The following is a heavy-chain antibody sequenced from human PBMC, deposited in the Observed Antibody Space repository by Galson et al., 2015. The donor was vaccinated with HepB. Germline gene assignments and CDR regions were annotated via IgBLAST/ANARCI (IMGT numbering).Heavy chain of an antibody. Sequence: SVKVSCKASGGTFSSYAISWVRQAPGQGLEWMGIINPSGGSTSYAQKFQGRVTMTRDTSTSTVYMELSSLRSEDTAVYYCAREGGDPWGQGTLVTVSS. J-gene: IGHJ5*02. D-gene: IGHD3-16*01. CDR2: INPSGGST. CDR1: GGTFSSYA. V-gene: IGHV1-46*01. CDR3: AREGGDP.